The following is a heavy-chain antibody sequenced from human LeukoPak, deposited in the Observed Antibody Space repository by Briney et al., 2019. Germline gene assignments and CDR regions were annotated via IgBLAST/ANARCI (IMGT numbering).Heavy chain of an antibody. D-gene: IGHD6-13*01. CDR1: GYSFISYW. V-gene: IGHV5-51*01. Sequence: GESLKISCKGSGYSFISYWIGWVRQMPGKGLEWMGIIYPGDSDTRYSPSFQGQVTISADKSISAAYLQWSSLKASDNAIYYCARHRAAAEGGALDYWGQGTLVTVSS. CDR3: ARHRAAAEGGALDY. J-gene: IGHJ4*02. CDR2: IYPGDSDT.